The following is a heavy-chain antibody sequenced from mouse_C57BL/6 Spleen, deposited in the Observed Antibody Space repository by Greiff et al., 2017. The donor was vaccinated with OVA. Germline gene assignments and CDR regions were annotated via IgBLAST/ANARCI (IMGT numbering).Heavy chain of an antibody. D-gene: IGHD3-3*01. J-gene: IGHJ1*03. CDR3: ARLGQYFDV. CDR1: GYTFTSYW. Sequence: QVHVKQPGAELVRPGSSVKLSCKASGYTFTSYWMHWVKQRPIQGLEWIGNIDTSDSETHYNQKFKDKATLTVDKSSSTAYMQLSSLTSEDSAVYYCARLGQYFDVWGTGTTVTVSS. CDR2: IDTSDSET. V-gene: IGHV1-52*01.